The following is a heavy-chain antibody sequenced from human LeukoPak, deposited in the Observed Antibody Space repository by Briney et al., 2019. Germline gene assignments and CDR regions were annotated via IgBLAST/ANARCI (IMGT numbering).Heavy chain of an antibody. V-gene: IGHV1-2*02. J-gene: IGHJ4*02. CDR2: INPNSGGT. Sequence: ASVKVSCKASGYTFTGYYMHWVRQAPGQGLEWMGWINPNSGGTNYAQKFQGRVTMTRDTSISTAYMELSRLRSDDTAVYYCASTYCGGDCYSRFDYWGQGTVVTVSS. CDR1: GYTFTGYY. D-gene: IGHD2-21*01. CDR3: ASTYCGGDCYSRFDY.